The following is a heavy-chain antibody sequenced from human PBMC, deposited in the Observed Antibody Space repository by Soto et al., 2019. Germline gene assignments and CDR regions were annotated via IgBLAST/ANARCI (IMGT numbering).Heavy chain of an antibody. CDR1: GFTFSDHY. J-gene: IGHJ4*02. CDR2: TRNKANSYTT. Sequence: VQLVESGGGLVQPGGSLRLSCAASGFTFSDHYMDWVRQAPGKGLEWVGRTRNKANSYTTEYAASVKGRFTISRDDSKNSLYLQMNSLKTEDTAVYYCAREPNYDYIWGSYRYYFDYWGQGTLVTVSS. CDR3: AREPNYDYIWGSYRYYFDY. V-gene: IGHV3-72*01. D-gene: IGHD3-16*02.